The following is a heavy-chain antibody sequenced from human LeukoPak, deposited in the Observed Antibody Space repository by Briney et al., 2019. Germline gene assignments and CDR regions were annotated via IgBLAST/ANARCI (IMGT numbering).Heavy chain of an antibody. CDR1: GGSFSGYY. V-gene: IGHV4-34*01. D-gene: IGHD2-21*02. CDR3: ARLDCGGDCYKD. CDR2: INHSGST. J-gene: IGHJ4*02. Sequence: PSETLSLTCAVYGGSFSGYYWSWIRQPPGKGLEWIGEINHSGSTNYNPSLKSRVTISVDTSKNQFSLKLSSVTAADTAVHYCARLDCGGDCYKDWGQGTLVTVSS.